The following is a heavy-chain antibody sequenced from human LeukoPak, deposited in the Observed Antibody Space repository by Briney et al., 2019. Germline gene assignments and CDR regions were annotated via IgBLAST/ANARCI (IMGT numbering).Heavy chain of an antibody. CDR2: ISGSGDYT. D-gene: IGHD3-22*01. V-gene: IGHV3-23*01. J-gene: IGHJ4*02. CDR3: ARDVGYDSSGYYQGY. CDR1: GFTFSTYG. Sequence: SGGSLRLSCAASGFTFSTYGMSWVRQAPGKGLEWVSAISGSGDYTYYADSAKGRFTISRDNSKNTLFLQMNSLRAEDTAVYYCARDVGYDSSGYYQGYWGQGTLVTVSS.